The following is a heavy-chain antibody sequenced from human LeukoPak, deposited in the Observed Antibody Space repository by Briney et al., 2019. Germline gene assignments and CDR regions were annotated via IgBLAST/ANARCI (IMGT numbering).Heavy chain of an antibody. CDR3: ATLYGDYNWYFDL. CDR1: GLTFSRYV. Sequence: GGSLRLSCASSGLTFSRYVMGWVRQAPGKGLEWVSTLSASGGSTFYAASVKGRFTVSRDNSKNTLFLQMNSLRAEDTAVYYCATLYGDYNWYFDLWGRGTLVTVSS. D-gene: IGHD4-17*01. J-gene: IGHJ2*01. CDR2: LSASGGST. V-gene: IGHV3-23*01.